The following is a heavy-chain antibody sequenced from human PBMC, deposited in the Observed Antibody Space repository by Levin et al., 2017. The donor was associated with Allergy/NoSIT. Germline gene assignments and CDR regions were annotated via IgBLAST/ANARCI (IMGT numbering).Heavy chain of an antibody. CDR1: GYTFTGYY. J-gene: IGHJ4*02. D-gene: IGHD3-9*01. CDR2: INPNSGGT. CDR3: ARRTRVLRYFDWLRVDY. V-gene: IGHV1-2*02. Sequence: VASVKVSCKASGYTFTGYYMHWVRQAPGQGLEWMGWINPNSGGTNYAQKFQGRVTMTRDTSISTAYMELSRLRSDDTAVYYCARRTRVLRYFDWLRVDYWGQGTLVTVSS.